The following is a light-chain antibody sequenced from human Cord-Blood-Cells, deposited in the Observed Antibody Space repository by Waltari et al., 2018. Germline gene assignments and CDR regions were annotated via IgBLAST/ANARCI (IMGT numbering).Light chain of an antibody. CDR1: ISVVGGYHF. Sequence: PGQCFTNPWTVTISVVGGYHFLPWYQQHPGKAPKLMIYEVSNRPSGVSNRFSGSKSGNTASLTISGLQAEDEADYYCSSYTSSSTLVFGTGTKVTVL. CDR2: EVS. J-gene: IGLJ1*01. CDR3: SSYTSSSTLV. V-gene: IGLV2-14*01.